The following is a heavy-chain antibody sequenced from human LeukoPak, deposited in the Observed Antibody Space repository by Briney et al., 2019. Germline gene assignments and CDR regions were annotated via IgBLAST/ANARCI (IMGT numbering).Heavy chain of an antibody. J-gene: IGHJ4*02. CDR1: GFIFSSYA. V-gene: IGHV3-23*01. CDR2: ISTSGANT. Sequence: PGGSLRLSCAGSGFIFSSYALSWVRQAPGKGLEWVSAISTSGANTYYADSVRGRFTISRDNSKNTLYLQMNTLRAEDTAVYYCATTKEARRYFDYWGQGTLVTASS. D-gene: IGHD1-1*01. CDR3: ATTKEARRYFDY.